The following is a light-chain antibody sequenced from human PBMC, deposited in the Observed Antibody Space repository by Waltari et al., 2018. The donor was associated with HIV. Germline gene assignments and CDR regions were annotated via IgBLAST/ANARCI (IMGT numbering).Light chain of an antibody. CDR1: QSVSSN. CDR2: GAS. V-gene: IGKV3-15*01. J-gene: IGKJ2*01. CDR3: QQYNNWPPDNT. Sequence: EIVMTQSPATLSVSPGEGATLSCRASQSVSSNVAWYQQKPGQAPRLLIYGASTRATGIPARFSGSVSGTEFTLTISSLQSEDFAVYYCQQYNNWPPDNTFGQGTKLEIK.